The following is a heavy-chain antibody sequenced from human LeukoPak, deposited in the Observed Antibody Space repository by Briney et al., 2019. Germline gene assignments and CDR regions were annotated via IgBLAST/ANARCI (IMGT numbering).Heavy chain of an antibody. J-gene: IGHJ4*02. V-gene: IGHV3-9*01. CDR3: AKDEV. Sequence: PGGSLRLSCAASGFTFDDYAMHWVRQAPGKGLEWVSGISWNSGSIGYADSVKGRFTISRDNAKNSLYLQMNSLRAEDTALYYCAKDEVWGQGTLVIVSS. CDR1: GFTFDDYA. CDR2: ISWNSGSI.